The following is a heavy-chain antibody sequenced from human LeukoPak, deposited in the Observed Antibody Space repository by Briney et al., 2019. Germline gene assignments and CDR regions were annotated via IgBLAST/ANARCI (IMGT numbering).Heavy chain of an antibody. J-gene: IGHJ3*02. CDR3: ARHVTSASAARGFDI. D-gene: IGHD1-14*01. V-gene: IGHV5-51*01. CDR1: GYSFTSYW. CDR2: IYPRDSDT. Sequence: GASLQISCKCSGYSFTSYWIAWVRQLPGKGLEWMGIIYPRDSDTRYSPSSQGQVTISADKSISTAYLQWSGLKASDTAVYYCARHVTSASAARGFDIWGQGTMVTVSS.